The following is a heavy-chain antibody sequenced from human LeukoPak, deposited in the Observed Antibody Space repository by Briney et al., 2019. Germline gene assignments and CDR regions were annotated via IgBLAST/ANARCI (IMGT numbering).Heavy chain of an antibody. J-gene: IGHJ3*02. V-gene: IGHV3-23*01. CDR3: AKDQTDDAFDI. CDR2: ISDSGGST. CDR1: GFTFRTYA. Sequence: GGSLRLSCAGSGFTFRTYAMIWVRQAPGKGLEWVSAISDSGGSTYYADSVKGRFTISRDNSKNTLYLQMHSLRAEDTAVYYCAKDQTDDAFDIWGQGTMVTVSS.